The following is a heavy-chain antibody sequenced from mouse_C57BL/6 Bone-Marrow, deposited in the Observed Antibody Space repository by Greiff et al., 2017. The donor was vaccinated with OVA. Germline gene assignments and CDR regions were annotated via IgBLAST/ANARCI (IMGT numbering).Heavy chain of an antibody. CDR2: IDPSDSYT. V-gene: IGHV1-59*01. CDR3: ARWGGY. J-gene: IGHJ2*01. Sequence: QVQLQQPGAELVRPGTSVKLSCKASGYTFTSYWMHWVKQRPGQGLEWIGVIDPSDSYTNYNQKFKGKATLTVDTSSNTAYMQLSSLTSEDSAVYYCARWGGYWGQGTTLTVSS. CDR1: GYTFTSYW.